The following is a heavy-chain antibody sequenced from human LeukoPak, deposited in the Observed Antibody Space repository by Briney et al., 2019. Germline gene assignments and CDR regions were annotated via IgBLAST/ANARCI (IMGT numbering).Heavy chain of an antibody. J-gene: IGHJ4*02. CDR3: ARHYVFVSGGSSFDY. V-gene: IGHV4-61*10. Sequence: SETLSLTCTVSGGSISSGSYYWSWIRQPAGKGLEWIGYIYYNGATNYNPSLKTRVTISLDTPKNQFSLKLKSVTASDTAVYYCARHYVFVSGGSSFDYWGLGILVTVSS. CDR1: GGSISSGSYY. D-gene: IGHD3-3*01. CDR2: IYYNGAT.